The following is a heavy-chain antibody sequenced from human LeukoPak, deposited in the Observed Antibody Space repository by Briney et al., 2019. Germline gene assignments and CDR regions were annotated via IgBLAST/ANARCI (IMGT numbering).Heavy chain of an antibody. CDR1: GFIFSSHV. CDR2: FSGGAGST. CDR3: ARSEVYNYGYNPNTKFDY. Sequence: GGSLRLSCAASGFIFSSHVMSWVRQAPGKGLEWVSGFSGGAGSTYYADSVRGRFTISGDNSKKLLYLQMDSLRAEDTAVYYCARSEVYNYGYNPNTKFDYWGQGILVTVSS. D-gene: IGHD5-18*01. V-gene: IGHV3-23*01. J-gene: IGHJ4*02.